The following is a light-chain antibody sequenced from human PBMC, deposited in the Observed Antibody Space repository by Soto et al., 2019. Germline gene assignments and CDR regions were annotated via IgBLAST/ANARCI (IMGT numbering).Light chain of an antibody. CDR1: QSVSIN. J-gene: IGKJ4*01. Sequence: EIVLTQSPGTLSLSPGERASLSCRASQSVSINYLAWYQQKPGQAPRLLIYGVSSRATGIPDRFSVSVAETECTITIRSLQSEDGAVYDGQQYNNWPLTFGGGTKVDIK. CDR2: GVS. CDR3: QQYNNWPLT. V-gene: IGKV3D-15*01.